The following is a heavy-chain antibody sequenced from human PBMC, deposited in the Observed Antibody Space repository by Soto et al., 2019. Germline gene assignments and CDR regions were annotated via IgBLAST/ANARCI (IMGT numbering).Heavy chain of an antibody. Sequence: GESLRLSCAASGFTFDSPYSHAMSWVRQSPGKGPEWVSTISSNGANTHYAESVQGRFTISKDASRNTVHLHMYSLRADDTATYYCEKGRFMTMTREEAFDMWGHGTLVTVSS. J-gene: IGHJ3*02. CDR3: EKGRFMTMTREEAFDM. CDR2: ISSNGANT. D-gene: IGHD3-22*01. V-gene: IGHV3-23*01. CDR1: GFTFDSPYSHA.